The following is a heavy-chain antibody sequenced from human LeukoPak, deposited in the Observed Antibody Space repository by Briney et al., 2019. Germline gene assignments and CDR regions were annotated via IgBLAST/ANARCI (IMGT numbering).Heavy chain of an antibody. D-gene: IGHD4-11*01. CDR1: GFTFGDYA. J-gene: IGHJ4*02. CDR3: AKASTTRAYYFDY. CDR2: ISYDGSNK. Sequence: GRSLRLSCTASGFTFGDYAMSWVRQAPGKGLEWVAVISYDGSNKYYADSVKGRFTISRDNSKNTLYLQMNSLRAEDTAVYYCAKASTTRAYYFDYWGQGTLVTVSS. V-gene: IGHV3-30*04.